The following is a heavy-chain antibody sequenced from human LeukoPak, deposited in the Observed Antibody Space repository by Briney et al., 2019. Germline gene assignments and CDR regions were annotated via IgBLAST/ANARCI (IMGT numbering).Heavy chain of an antibody. CDR3: ARLVTGTTVINSGWFDP. CDR1: GFTFRRSY. CDR2: IYSGGNT. D-gene: IGHD4-23*01. Sequence: TGGSLRLSCATSGFTFRRSYMTWVRQAPGKGLEWASVIYSGGNTYYADSVKGRFSISRDNSKNTVYLQMNSLRAEDTAVYYCARLVTGTTVINSGWFDPWGQGTLVTVSS. V-gene: IGHV3-66*04. J-gene: IGHJ5*02.